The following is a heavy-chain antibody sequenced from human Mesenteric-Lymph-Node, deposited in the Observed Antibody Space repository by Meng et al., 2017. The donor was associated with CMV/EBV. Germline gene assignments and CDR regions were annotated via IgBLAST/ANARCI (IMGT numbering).Heavy chain of an antibody. V-gene: IGHV3-23*01. J-gene: IGHJ4*02. Sequence: GESLRLSCAASGFAFSSYSMSCVRQAPGKGLEWVSAISASGDSTYYTDSVKGRFTISRDNSKNTLYLQMNSPRAEDTAVYYCTRERPFWSGYYDYWGQGTLVTVSS. CDR3: TRERPFWSGYYDY. D-gene: IGHD3-3*01. CDR1: GFAFSSYS. CDR2: ISASGDST.